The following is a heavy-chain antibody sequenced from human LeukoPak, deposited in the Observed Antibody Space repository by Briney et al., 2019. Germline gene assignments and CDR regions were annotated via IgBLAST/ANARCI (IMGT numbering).Heavy chain of an antibody. V-gene: IGHV4-34*01. CDR3: ASVEMEPGSVDY. CDR1: GXSFSGYY. J-gene: IGHJ4*02. Sequence: SETLSLTCAVYGXSFSGYYWSWIRQPPGKGREWIGEINHSGSTNYNPSLKSRVTISVDTSKNQFSLKLSSVTAADTAVYYCASVEMEPGSVDYWGQGTLVTVSS. D-gene: IGHD1-14*01. CDR2: INHSGST.